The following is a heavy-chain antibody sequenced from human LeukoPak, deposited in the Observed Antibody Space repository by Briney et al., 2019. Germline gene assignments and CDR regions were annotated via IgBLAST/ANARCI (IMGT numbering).Heavy chain of an antibody. V-gene: IGHV1-2*02. CDR2: INPNSGGT. D-gene: IGHD1-1*01. J-gene: IGHJ4*02. Sequence: ASMKVSCKTSGYSFTGYYIHWVRQAPGQGLEWMGWINPNSGGTNYAQNFKGRVTMTRDTSITTVFMDLTWLQSDDTAVYFCARAGKLAEFLDFWGQGTLVSVSP. CDR3: ARAGKLAEFLDF. CDR1: GYSFTGYY.